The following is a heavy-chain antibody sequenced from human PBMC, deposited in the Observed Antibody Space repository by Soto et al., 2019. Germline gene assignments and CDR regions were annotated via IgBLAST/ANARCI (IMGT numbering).Heavy chain of an antibody. CDR2: INHLGSI. Sequence: PSETLSLTCVVSGGSPSDYFWSWIRQPPGMALEWIGEINHLGSINYNPSLKSRVTMSVDTSKNQFSLTLNSVTAADTAKYYCARGGISHWAYFYYMDVWDRGTTVTVSS. D-gene: IGHD2-21*01. CDR1: GGSPSDYF. CDR3: ARGGISHWAYFYYMDV. J-gene: IGHJ6*03. V-gene: IGHV4-34*01.